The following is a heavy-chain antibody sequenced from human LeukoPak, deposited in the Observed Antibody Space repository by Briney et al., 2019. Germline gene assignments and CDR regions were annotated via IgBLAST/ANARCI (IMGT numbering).Heavy chain of an antibody. V-gene: IGHV4-34*01. CDR1: GGSFSGYY. J-gene: IGHJ6*03. CDR3: ARGTYNYYDFWSGYAPYYYYMDV. CDR2: INHSGST. D-gene: IGHD3-3*01. Sequence: SETLSLTCAVYGGSFSGYYWSWIRLPPGKGLEWIGEINHSGSTNYNPSLKSRVTISADTSKNQFSLKLTSLTAADTAVYYCARGTYNYYDFWSGYAPYYYYMDVWGTGTTVTVSS.